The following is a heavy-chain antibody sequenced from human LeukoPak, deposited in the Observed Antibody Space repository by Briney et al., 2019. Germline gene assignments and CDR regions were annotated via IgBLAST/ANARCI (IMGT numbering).Heavy chain of an antibody. CDR3: VKDRDSGYDSLDY. J-gene: IGHJ4*02. CDR2: ISTNGGYT. D-gene: IGHD5-12*01. V-gene: IGHV3-64D*06. Sequence: PGGFLRLSCSASGFTFSIYAMHWVRQAPGKGLEYVSAISTNGGYTYYADSVKGRFTISRDNPKNTLYLQMSSLRAEDTAVYYCVKDRDSGYDSLDYWGQGTLVTVSS. CDR1: GFTFSIYA.